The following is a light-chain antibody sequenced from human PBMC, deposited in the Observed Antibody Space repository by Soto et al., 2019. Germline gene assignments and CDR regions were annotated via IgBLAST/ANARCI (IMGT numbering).Light chain of an antibody. CDR2: GST. CDR3: KSFDNSLSAYV. Sequence: QSVLAQPPSLSGAPGQRVTISCTGSSSDIGAGSEVHWYQQLPGTAPKLLIFGSTNRPSGVPDRFSGSKSATSASLAITGLQAEHEADHYCKSFDNSLSAYVFGSATKVTVL. J-gene: IGLJ1*01. CDR1: SSDIGAGSE. V-gene: IGLV1-40*01.